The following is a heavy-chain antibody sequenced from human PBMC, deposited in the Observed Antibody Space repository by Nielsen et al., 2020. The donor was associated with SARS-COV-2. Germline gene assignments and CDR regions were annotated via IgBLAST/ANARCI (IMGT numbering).Heavy chain of an antibody. V-gene: IGHV3-7*05. J-gene: IGHJ4*02. CDR2: IKQDGSEK. D-gene: IGHD3-22*01. CDR3: ARGPEGYYYDSSGYYRFVY. Sequence: VRQMPGKGLEWVANIKQDGSEKYYVDSVKGRFTISRDNAKNSLYLQMNSLRAEDTAVYYCARGPEGYYYDSSGYYRFVYWGQGTLVTVSS.